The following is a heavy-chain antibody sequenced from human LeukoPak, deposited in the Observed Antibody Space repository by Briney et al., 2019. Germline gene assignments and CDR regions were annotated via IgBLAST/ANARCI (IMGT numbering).Heavy chain of an antibody. V-gene: IGHV3-7*01. CDR2: IKEDGSAK. Sequence: GGSLRLSCAASGFTFSDRWMSWVRQAPGKGLEWVANIKEDGSAKFYVDSVRGRFTISRDNAKNSLHLQMNSLRAEDTAMYYCAKDVSAFDVWGRGTMVTVSS. J-gene: IGHJ3*01. CDR3: AKDVSAFDV. CDR1: GFTFSDRW.